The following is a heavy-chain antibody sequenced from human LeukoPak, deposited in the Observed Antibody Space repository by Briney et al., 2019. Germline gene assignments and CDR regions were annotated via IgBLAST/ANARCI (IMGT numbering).Heavy chain of an antibody. V-gene: IGHV1-2*02. CDR2: INPDSGGT. CDR1: GYTFTSYD. CDR3: ARTPGSAYEY. Sequence: GASVKVSCKASGYTFTSYDINWVRQATGQGLEWMGWINPDSGGTNYAQKFQGRVTMTRDTSISTAYMELTRLQSDDTAVYYCARTPGSAYEYWGQGTLVTVSS. J-gene: IGHJ4*02. D-gene: IGHD3-22*01.